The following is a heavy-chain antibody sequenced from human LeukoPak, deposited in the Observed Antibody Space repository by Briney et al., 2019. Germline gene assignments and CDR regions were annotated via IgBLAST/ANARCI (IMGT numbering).Heavy chain of an antibody. CDR1: GGTFSNYA. V-gene: IGHV1-69*01. CDR2: IMPIFDTA. CDR3: AREEERIAIFGVTNSRFDY. J-gene: IGHJ4*02. Sequence: GSSVKVSCKASGGTFSNYAISWVRQAPGQGLEWMGGIMPIFDTAGYAQKFQGRITITADESTSTVYMELSSLRSEDTAVYYCAREEERIAIFGVTNSRFDYWGQGTLVTVSS. D-gene: IGHD3-3*01.